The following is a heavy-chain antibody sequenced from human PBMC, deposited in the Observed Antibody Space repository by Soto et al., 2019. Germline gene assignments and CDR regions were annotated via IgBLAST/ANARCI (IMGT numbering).Heavy chain of an antibody. J-gene: IGHJ4*01. Sequence: GGSLRLSCAASGFTFSSFGMHWVRQAPGKGQEWVAVISYDGTEEKYADSVKGRATVSRDNSKNTVYLQVNRLRGDDSAIYYCAKGRFDVVTISPFDHWGQGTLVTVSS. V-gene: IGHV3-30*18. D-gene: IGHD3-3*02. CDR1: GFTFSSFG. CDR3: AKGRFDVVTISPFDH. CDR2: ISYDGTEE.